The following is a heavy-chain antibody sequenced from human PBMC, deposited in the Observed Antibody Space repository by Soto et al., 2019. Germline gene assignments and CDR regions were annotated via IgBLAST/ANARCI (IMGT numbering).Heavy chain of an antibody. Sequence: EVQLVESGGGLVQPGGSLRLSCAASGFTFSNYWMSWVRQAPGKGLEWVANIKQDGSEKYYVDSVKGRFTISRDNAKNSLYLQMNSLRAEDTAVYYCARDSIYDFWSGYSGGYFDYWGQGTLVTVSS. V-gene: IGHV3-7*01. CDR1: GFTFSNYW. CDR2: IKQDGSEK. CDR3: ARDSIYDFWSGYSGGYFDY. D-gene: IGHD3-3*01. J-gene: IGHJ4*02.